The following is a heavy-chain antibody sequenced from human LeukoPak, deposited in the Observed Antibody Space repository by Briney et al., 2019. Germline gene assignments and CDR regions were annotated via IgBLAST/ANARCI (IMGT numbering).Heavy chain of an antibody. CDR2: GSGSGGST. CDR1: GFTFSSYA. J-gene: IGHJ4*02. D-gene: IGHD6-13*01. CDR3: AILPGYSSGWYEVNY. V-gene: IGHV3-23*01. Sequence: GWSLRLSCAASGFTFSSYAMSWLRQAPGKGLEWVSGGSGSGGSTYYAASVKGRFTISRDKSRNTLYLQMNTPTAADTAVYYCAILPGYSSGWYEVNYWGQGTLVTVSS.